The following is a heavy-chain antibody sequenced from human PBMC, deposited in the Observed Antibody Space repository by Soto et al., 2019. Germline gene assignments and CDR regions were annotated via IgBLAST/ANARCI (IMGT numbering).Heavy chain of an antibody. CDR2: ISSSSSTI. D-gene: IGHD2-15*01. CDR3: ARAYPELYCSVFFFYDYYYYYMVF. Sequence: GGSLRLSCAASGFTFSSYSMNWVRQAPGKGLEWVSYISSSSSTIYYADSVKGRFTISRDNAKNSLYLQMSSLRAEDTAVYYCARAYPELYCSVFFFYDYYYYYMVFWCKGTTVTVFS. CDR1: GFTFSSYS. V-gene: IGHV3-48*01. J-gene: IGHJ6*03.